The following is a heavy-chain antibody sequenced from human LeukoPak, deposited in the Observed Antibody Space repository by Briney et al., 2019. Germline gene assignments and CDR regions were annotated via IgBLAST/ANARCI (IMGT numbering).Heavy chain of an antibody. Sequence: GGSLKISCKGSGYSFTSYWIGWVRQMPGKGLEWMGIIYPGDSDTRYSPSFQGQVTISADKSISTAYLQWSSLKASDTAMYYCARRVTYYYDSSGYYLFDYWGQGTLVTVSS. J-gene: IGHJ4*02. CDR3: ARRVTYYYDSSGYYLFDY. V-gene: IGHV5-51*01. CDR1: GYSFTSYW. CDR2: IYPGDSDT. D-gene: IGHD3-22*01.